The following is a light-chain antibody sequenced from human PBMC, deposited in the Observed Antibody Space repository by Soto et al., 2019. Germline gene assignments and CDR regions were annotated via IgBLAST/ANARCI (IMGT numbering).Light chain of an antibody. Sequence: QSVLTQPASVSGSPGQSITISCTGTRRDVGGYNYVSWYQQYPGKSPKLLIYEVTHRPSGVSNRFSGSKSGYTASLTVSGLQAEDEADYYCSSFAGGNIYVFGTGTKVTVL. CDR1: RRDVGGYNY. CDR3: SSFAGGNIYV. V-gene: IGLV2-14*01. CDR2: EVT. J-gene: IGLJ1*01.